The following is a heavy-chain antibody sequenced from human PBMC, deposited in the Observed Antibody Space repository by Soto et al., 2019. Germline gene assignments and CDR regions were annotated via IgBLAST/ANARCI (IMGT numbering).Heavy chain of an antibody. V-gene: IGHV4-59*08. D-gene: IGHD6-6*01. CDR3: ARRSIRNFDY. Sequence: TSETLSLTCTLSGGSISRYYLRWIRQPPGKGLEWIGYIYYSGSTNYNPSLKSRVTISVDTSKNQFSLKLSSVTAADTAVYYCARRSIRNFDYWGQGTLVTVSS. J-gene: IGHJ4*02. CDR2: IYYSGST. CDR1: GGSISRYY.